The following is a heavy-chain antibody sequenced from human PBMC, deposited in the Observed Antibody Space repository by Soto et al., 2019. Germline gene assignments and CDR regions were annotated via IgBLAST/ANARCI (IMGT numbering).Heavy chain of an antibody. CDR2: IKRDGNEK. CDR1: GFTLSSYW. V-gene: IGHV3-7*04. J-gene: IGHJ4*02. Sequence: EVQLVASGGGLVQPGESLRLSCAVSGFTLSSYWMSWVRQAPGKGLEWVANIKRDGNEKYYVDSVKGRFSISRDNAKNSLYLQMNSLRAEDTAVYYCVRHGGYYFDYWGQGTLVTVSS. CDR3: VRHGGYYFDY. D-gene: IGHD4-17*01.